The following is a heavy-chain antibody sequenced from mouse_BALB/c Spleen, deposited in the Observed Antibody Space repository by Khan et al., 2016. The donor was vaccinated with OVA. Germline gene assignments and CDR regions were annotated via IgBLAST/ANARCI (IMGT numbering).Heavy chain of an antibody. CDR1: GFSLTTYG. CDR2: IRSGGST. D-gene: IGHD2-14*01. J-gene: IGHJ3*01. CDR3: ARHSYMYVFTY. V-gene: IGHV2-2*01. Sequence: QVQLQQSGPGLVQPSQSLSITCTVSGFSLTTYGIHWIRQSPGKGLEWLGVIRSGGSTDYNAAFISSLNITKDNSKSKVFFKMNSLQADDTAIYYWARHSYMYVFTYWDNGTLVTISA.